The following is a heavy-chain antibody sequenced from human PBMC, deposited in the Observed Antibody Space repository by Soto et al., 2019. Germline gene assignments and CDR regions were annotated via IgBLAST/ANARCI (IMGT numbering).Heavy chain of an antibody. CDR3: AAVNYYDSSGPVDY. D-gene: IGHD3-22*01. CDR1: GFTFSSYA. V-gene: IGHV3-30-3*01. Sequence: PGGSLRLSCAASGFTFSSYAMHWVRQAPGKGLEWVAVISYDGSNKYYADSVKGRFTISRDNSKNTLYLQMNSLRAEDTAVYYCAAVNYYDSSGPVDYWGQGTLVTVYS. J-gene: IGHJ4*02. CDR2: ISYDGSNK.